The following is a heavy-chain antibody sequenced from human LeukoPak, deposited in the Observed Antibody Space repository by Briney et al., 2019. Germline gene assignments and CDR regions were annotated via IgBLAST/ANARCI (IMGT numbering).Heavy chain of an antibody. Sequence: SETLSLTCTVSGGSISSYYWSWIRQPPGKGLEWIGYIYYSGSTNYNPSLKSRVTISVDTSKNQFSLKLSSVTAADTAVYYCARDTTVITFGGVIADWGQGTLVTVSS. J-gene: IGHJ4*02. CDR1: GGSISSYY. CDR3: ARDTTVITFGGVIAD. V-gene: IGHV4-59*12. CDR2: IYYSGST. D-gene: IGHD3-16*02.